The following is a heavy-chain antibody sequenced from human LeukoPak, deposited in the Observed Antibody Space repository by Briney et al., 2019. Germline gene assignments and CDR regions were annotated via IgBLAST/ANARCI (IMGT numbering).Heavy chain of an antibody. Sequence: PSETLSLTCTISGASISTYFWSWIRQPPGKGLEWIGYVYSSGSTNYNPSLKSRVTISVDTSKNQFSLKLRSVTAADTAVYYCVRDQDYVFDYWGQGSLVTVSS. CDR3: VRDQDYVFDY. CDR2: VYSSGST. D-gene: IGHD4-17*01. CDR1: GASISTYF. J-gene: IGHJ4*02. V-gene: IGHV4-59*01.